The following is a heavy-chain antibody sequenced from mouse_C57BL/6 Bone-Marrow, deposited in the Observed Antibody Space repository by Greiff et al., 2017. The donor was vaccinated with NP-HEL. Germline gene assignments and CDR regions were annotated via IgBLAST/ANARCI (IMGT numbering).Heavy chain of an antibody. CDR3: ARWLLPFGY. CDR2: IYPRSGNT. D-gene: IGHD2-3*01. Sequence: QVQLQQSGAELARPGASVKLSCTASGYTFTSYGISWVTQRPGQGLEWIGEIYPRSGNTYYNEKFKGKSTLTADNSSSTAYMELRRVTSEYSAVYFCARWLLPFGYWGQGTLVTVA. J-gene: IGHJ3*01. V-gene: IGHV1-81*01. CDR1: GYTFTSYG.